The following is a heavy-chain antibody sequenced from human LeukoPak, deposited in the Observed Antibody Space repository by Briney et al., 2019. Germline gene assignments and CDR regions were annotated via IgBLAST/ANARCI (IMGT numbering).Heavy chain of an antibody. Sequence: SETLSLTCTVSGGSISSYYWSWIRQPPGKGLEWIGYIYYSGSTNYNPSLKSRVTISVDTSKNQFSLKLSSVTAADTAVYYCAIVIGNELLWFREFAYYFDYWGQGTLVTVSS. V-gene: IGHV4-59*01. D-gene: IGHD3-10*01. J-gene: IGHJ4*02. CDR3: AIVIGNELLWFREFAYYFDY. CDR1: GGSISSYY. CDR2: IYYSGST.